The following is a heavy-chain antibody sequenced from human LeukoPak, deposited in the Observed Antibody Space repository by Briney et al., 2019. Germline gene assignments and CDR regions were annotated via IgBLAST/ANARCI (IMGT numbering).Heavy chain of an antibody. CDR1: GFTFSSYS. Sequence: GSLRLSCAASGFTFSSYSMNWVRQAPGKGLEWIGSIYHSGSTYYNPSLKSRVTISVDTSKNQFSLKLSSVTAADTAVYYCVSGRSSIRWFDPWGQGTLVTVSS. D-gene: IGHD6-6*01. J-gene: IGHJ5*02. V-gene: IGHV4-38-2*01. CDR2: IYHSGST. CDR3: VSGRSSIRWFDP.